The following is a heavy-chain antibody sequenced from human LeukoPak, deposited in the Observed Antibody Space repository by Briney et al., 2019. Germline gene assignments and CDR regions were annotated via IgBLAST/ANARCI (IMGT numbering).Heavy chain of an antibody. CDR3: ARDRDDNLFDY. CDR2: IYTSGST. J-gene: IGHJ4*02. CDR1: GGSISSSSYY. V-gene: IGHV4-61*02. Sequence: PSETLSLTCTVSGGSISSSSYYWSWIRQPAGKGLEWIGRIYTSGSTNYNPSLKSRVTISVNTSKNQFSLKLSPVTAADTAVYYCARDRDDNLFDYWGQGTLVTVSS. D-gene: IGHD1-14*01.